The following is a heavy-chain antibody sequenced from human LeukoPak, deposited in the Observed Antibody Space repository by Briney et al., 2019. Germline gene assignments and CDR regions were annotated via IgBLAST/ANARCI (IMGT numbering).Heavy chain of an antibody. V-gene: IGHV4-4*02. D-gene: IGHD3-10*01. J-gene: IGHJ5*02. CDR3: AREGTSGGLNWLDP. CDR2: IYKSGSP. CDR1: GASISDTHW. Sequence: SETLSLTCAVSGASISDTHWWSWVRQPPGKGLEWIGEIYKSGSPNYNPSLRSRVAISEDKFKNQFLLKLTSVTAADTAVYFCAREGTSGGLNWLDPWGQGTLVTVSS.